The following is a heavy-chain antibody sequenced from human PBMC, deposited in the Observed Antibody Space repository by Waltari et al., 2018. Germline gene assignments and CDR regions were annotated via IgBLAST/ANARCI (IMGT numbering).Heavy chain of an antibody. Sequence: EVQLVQSGAEVKKPGESLKISCAASGYTFDNYWIGWVRQMPGKGLEWMAIIYPDDSDTRYSPSFRGQVTISVDKTTTTAYLQWSSLKASDTAMYYCTRRYYDPTGYSYFDFWGQGTLVTVSS. CDR1: GYTFDNYW. J-gene: IGHJ4*02. CDR3: TRRYYDPTGYSYFDF. V-gene: IGHV5-51*01. CDR2: IYPDDSDT. D-gene: IGHD3-22*01.